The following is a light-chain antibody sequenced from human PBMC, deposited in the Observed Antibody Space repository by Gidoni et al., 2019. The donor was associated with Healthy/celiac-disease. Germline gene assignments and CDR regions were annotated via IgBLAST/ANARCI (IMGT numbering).Light chain of an antibody. CDR1: QSVSSSY. CDR3: QQYGSSPPWT. V-gene: IGKV3-20*01. CDR2: GAS. Sequence: EMVLTQSPATLSLSPWERATLSCSASQSVSSSYLAWYQQKPGQAPRLLIYGASSRATGIPDRFSGSGSGTDFTLTISRLEPEDFAVYYCQQYGSSPPWTFGQGTKVEIK. J-gene: IGKJ1*01.